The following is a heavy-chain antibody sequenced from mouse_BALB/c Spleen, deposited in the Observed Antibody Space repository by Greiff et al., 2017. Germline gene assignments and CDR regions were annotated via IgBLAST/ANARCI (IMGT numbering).Heavy chain of an antibody. D-gene: IGHD2-3*01. Sequence: LQQPGSELVRPGASVKLSCKASGYTFTSYWMHWVKQRPGQGLEWIGNIYPGSGSTNYDEKFKSKATLTVDTSSSTAYMQLSSLTSEDSAVYYCTRDGYYEAWFADGGQGTLVTVSA. V-gene: IGHV1S22*01. J-gene: IGHJ3*01. CDR3: TRDGYYEAWFAD. CDR1: GYTFTSYW. CDR2: IYPGSGST.